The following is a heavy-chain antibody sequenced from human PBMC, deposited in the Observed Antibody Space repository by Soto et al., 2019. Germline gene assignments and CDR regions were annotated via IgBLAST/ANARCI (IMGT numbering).Heavy chain of an antibody. D-gene: IGHD2-15*01. CDR2: ISWNSGSI. CDR3: WWHCSGGSCYSGVDY. V-gene: IGHV3-9*01. CDR1: GFTFDDYA. J-gene: IGHJ4*02. Sequence: GGSLRLSCAASGFTFDDYAMHWVRQAPGKGLEWVSGISWNSGSIGYADSVKGRFTISRDNAKNSLYLQMNSLRAEDTALYYCWWHCSGGSCYSGVDYWGQGTLVTVSS.